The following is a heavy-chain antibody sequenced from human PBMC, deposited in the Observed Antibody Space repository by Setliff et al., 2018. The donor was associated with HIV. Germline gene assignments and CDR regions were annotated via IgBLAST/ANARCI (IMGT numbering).Heavy chain of an antibody. CDR1: GGSFSGYY. Sequence: SETLSLTCSVFGGSFSGYYWSWIRQLPGKELEWIGEINHSGSSKYNPSLQSRVTISVDTSKNQFSLKLSSVTAADTAVYYCARVLLPGYYKGAFDIWGQGTMVTVSS. V-gene: IGHV4-34*01. J-gene: IGHJ3*02. D-gene: IGHD3-9*01. CDR2: INHSGSS. CDR3: ARVLLPGYYKGAFDI.